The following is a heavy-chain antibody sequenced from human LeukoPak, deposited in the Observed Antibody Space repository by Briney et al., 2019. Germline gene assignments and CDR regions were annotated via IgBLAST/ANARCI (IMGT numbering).Heavy chain of an antibody. CDR2: INPNSGGT. Sequence: ASVKVSCKASGYTFTGYYMHWVRQAPGQGLEWMGWINPNSGGTNYAQKFQGRVTMTRDTSISTAYMELSRLRSDDTAVYYCARAGAIFGVVTSPYYFDYRGQGTLVTVSS. CDR3: ARAGAIFGVVTSPYYFDY. D-gene: IGHD3-3*01. V-gene: IGHV1-2*02. CDR1: GYTFTGYY. J-gene: IGHJ4*02.